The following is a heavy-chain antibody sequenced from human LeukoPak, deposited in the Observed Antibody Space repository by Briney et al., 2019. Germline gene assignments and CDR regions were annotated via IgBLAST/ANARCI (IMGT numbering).Heavy chain of an antibody. V-gene: IGHV3-33*01. J-gene: IGHJ4*02. CDR3: ARDLGWRSGYYSDY. CDR2: TWYDGSNN. D-gene: IGHD3-22*01. Sequence: GRSLRLSCAASGCSFRSYGMHWVRQAPGKGLEWVAVTWYDGSNNYYADSVKGRFTISRDNSKNTLYLQMNGLRAEDTAVYYCARDLGWRSGYYSDYWGQGTLVTVSS. CDR1: GCSFRSYG.